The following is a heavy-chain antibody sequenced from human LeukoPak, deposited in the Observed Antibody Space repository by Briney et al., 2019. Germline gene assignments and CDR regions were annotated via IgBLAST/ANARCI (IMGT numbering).Heavy chain of an antibody. J-gene: IGHJ5*02. V-gene: IGHV4-39*07. Sequence: SETLSLTCTVSGGSISSSSYYWGWIRQPPGKGLEWIGNIYYSGSTYYNPSLKSRVTISVDTSKNQFSLKLSSVTAADTAVYYCARVADYDILTGYYLNWFDPWGQGTLVTVSS. CDR3: ARVADYDILTGYYLNWFDP. CDR2: IYYSGST. CDR1: GGSISSSSYY. D-gene: IGHD3-9*01.